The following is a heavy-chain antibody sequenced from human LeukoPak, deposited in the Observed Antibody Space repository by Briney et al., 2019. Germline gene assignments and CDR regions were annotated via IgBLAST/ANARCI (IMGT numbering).Heavy chain of an antibody. V-gene: IGHV3-48*03. Sequence: GGPLRLSCAASGFAFSNFEMNWVRQAPGKGLEWVSYISTGGSIIHYADSVKGRFTISRDNAKNSLYLEMNGLRAEDTAIYYCARERYSGYYFDCWGQGTLVTVSS. D-gene: IGHD5-18*01. CDR3: ARERYSGYYFDC. J-gene: IGHJ4*02. CDR2: ISTGGSII. CDR1: GFAFSNFE.